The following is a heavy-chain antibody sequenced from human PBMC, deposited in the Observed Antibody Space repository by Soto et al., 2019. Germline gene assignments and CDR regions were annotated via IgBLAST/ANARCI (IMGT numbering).Heavy chain of an antibody. J-gene: IGHJ4*02. D-gene: IGHD5-12*01. CDR1: GFAVSSKY. Sequence: GGSLRLSCAASGFAVSSKYMSWVRQPPGREPEWVALFNNVGSIYYSESVEGRFTISRDNSKNTLYLQMNRLRAEDTAVYYCARLPSGGYAFSLDDYWGQGTLVTVSS. V-gene: IGHV3-66*04. CDR3: ARLPSGGYAFSLDDY. CDR2: FNNVGSI.